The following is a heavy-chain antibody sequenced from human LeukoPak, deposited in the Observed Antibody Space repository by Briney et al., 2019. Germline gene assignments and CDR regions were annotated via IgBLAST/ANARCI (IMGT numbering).Heavy chain of an antibody. CDR1: GFTFDDYA. D-gene: IGHD5-18*01. Sequence: GGSLRLSCAASGFTFDDYAMHWVRQAPGKGLEWVSGISWNSGSIGYADSVKGRFTISRDNAKNSLYLQMNSLRAEDMALYYCAKGGPGDRYSYGLDYWGQGTLVTVSS. CDR3: AKGGPGDRYSYGLDY. J-gene: IGHJ4*02. CDR2: ISWNSGSI. V-gene: IGHV3-9*03.